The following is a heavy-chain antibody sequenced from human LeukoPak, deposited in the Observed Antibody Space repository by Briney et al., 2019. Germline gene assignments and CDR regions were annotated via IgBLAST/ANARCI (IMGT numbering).Heavy chain of an antibody. J-gene: IGHJ4*02. CDR2: ISGSGGST. CDR1: GFTFSSYA. CDR3: AKTYYYGSGSYFYFDY. V-gene: IGHV3-23*01. Sequence: GGSLRLSCAASGFTFSSYAMSWVRQAPGKGLEWVSVISGSGGSTYYADSVKGRFTISRDNSKNTLYPQMNSLRAEDTAVYYCAKTYYYGSGSYFYFDYWGQGTLVTVSS. D-gene: IGHD3-10*01.